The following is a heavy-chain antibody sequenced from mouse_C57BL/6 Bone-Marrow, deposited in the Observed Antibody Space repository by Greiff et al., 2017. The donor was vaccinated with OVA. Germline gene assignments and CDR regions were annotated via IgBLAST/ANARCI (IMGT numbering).Heavy chain of an antibody. J-gene: IGHJ4*01. CDR3: TRGSLYYSNLYYAMDY. Sequence: EVQVVESGEGLVKPGGSLKLSCAASGFTFSSYAMSWVRQTPEKRLEWVAYISSGGDYIYYADTVKGRFTISRDNARNTLYLQMSSLKSEDTAMYYCTRGSLYYSNLYYAMDYWGQGTSVTVSS. CDR2: ISSGGDYI. V-gene: IGHV5-9-1*02. D-gene: IGHD2-5*01. CDR1: GFTFSSYA.